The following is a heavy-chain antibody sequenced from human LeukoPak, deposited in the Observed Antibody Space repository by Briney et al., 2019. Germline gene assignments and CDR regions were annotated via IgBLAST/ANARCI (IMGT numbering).Heavy chain of an antibody. CDR1: GGSFSGYY. CDR2: INHSGST. Sequence: SETLSLTCAVYGGSFSGYYWSWIRQPPGKGLEWIGEINHSGSTNYNPSLKSRVTISVDKSKNQFSLKLSSVTAADTAVYYCARETYYDFWSGYYITDYWGQGTLVTVSS. J-gene: IGHJ4*02. V-gene: IGHV4-34*01. CDR3: ARETYYDFWSGYYITDY. D-gene: IGHD3-3*01.